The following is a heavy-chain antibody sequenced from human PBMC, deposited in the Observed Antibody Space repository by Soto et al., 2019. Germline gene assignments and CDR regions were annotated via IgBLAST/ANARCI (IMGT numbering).Heavy chain of an antibody. Sequence: QVQLAESGGGVVQPGRSLRISCAASGFSFSNHGMQWVRQAPGKGLEWVAVISYDGNVKYYTDSVKGRFTISRDNSQSTLFLQMVSLRPEEAAVYYCAKDLKVSGGFHGSLNYYYGMDVWGQGTTVTVSS. CDR2: ISYDGNVK. CDR3: AKDLKVSGGFHGSLNYYYGMDV. V-gene: IGHV3-30*18. CDR1: GFSFSNHG. D-gene: IGHD3-10*01. J-gene: IGHJ6*02.